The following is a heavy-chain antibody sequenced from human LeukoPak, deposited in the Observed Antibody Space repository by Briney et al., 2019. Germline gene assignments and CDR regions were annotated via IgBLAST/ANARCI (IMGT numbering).Heavy chain of an antibody. Sequence: GRSLRLSCAASGFTFSSYAMHWVRQAPGKGLEWVAVISYDGSNKYYADSVKGRFTISRDNSKNTLYLQMNSLRAEDTAVYYCAREIGYFDYWGRGTLVTVSS. V-gene: IGHV3-30-3*01. CDR2: ISYDGSNK. D-gene: IGHD3-16*01. J-gene: IGHJ4*02. CDR3: AREIGYFDY. CDR1: GFTFSSYA.